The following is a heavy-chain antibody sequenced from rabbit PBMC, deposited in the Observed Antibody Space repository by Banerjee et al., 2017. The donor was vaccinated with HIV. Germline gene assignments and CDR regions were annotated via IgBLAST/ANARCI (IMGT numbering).Heavy chain of an antibody. J-gene: IGHJ4*01. D-gene: IGHD4-1*01. Sequence: QEQLVESGGGLVQPGGSLKLSCKASGFDFSSYGVSWVRQAPGKGLEWIGYINTVSVSTDYASWAKGRFTISKTSSTTVTLQMTSLTAADTATYFCARDLAGVIGWNFNLWGPGTLVTVS. CDR2: INTVSVST. CDR3: ARDLAGVIGWNFNL. CDR1: GFDFSSYG. V-gene: IGHV1S45*01.